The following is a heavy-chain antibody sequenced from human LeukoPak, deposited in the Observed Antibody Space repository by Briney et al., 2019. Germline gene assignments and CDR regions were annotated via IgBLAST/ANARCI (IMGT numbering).Heavy chain of an antibody. J-gene: IGHJ5*02. V-gene: IGHV4-59*08. Sequence: SEPLSLTCAVSGGFTIYYWRWIRQPPGKGLEWIGYIYYSGSTNYNPSLKSRVTISVDTSKNQFSLKPSSVPAADTAVYYCARTTDSITMVRAPLGWFDPWGQGTLVTVSS. CDR2: IYYSGST. D-gene: IGHD3-10*01. CDR3: ARTTDSITMVRAPLGWFDP. CDR1: GGFTIYY.